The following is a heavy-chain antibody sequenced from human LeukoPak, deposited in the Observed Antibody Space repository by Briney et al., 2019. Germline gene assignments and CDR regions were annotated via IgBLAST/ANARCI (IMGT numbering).Heavy chain of an antibody. CDR3: ARGDYYDSSGYYSASLWLDY. V-gene: IGHV1-46*01. D-gene: IGHD3-22*01. CDR2: INSSGGST. J-gene: IGHJ4*02. CDR1: GYTFTTYY. Sequence: ASVKVSCKASGYTFTTYYMHWVRQAPGQGLEWMGIINSSGGSTSYAQKFQGRVTMTRDTSTSTVYMELSSLRYEDTAVYYCARGDYYDSSGYYSASLWLDYWGQGTLVTVSS.